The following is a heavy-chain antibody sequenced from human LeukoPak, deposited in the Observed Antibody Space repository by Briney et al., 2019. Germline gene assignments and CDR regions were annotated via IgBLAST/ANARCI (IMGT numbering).Heavy chain of an antibody. D-gene: IGHD4-23*01. CDR2: IYNSATT. CDR3: ARDAYGGNGGFDP. Sequence: SETLSLTCSASGGSISGRTYYWTWIRQHPGKGLEWIGYIYNSATTYYNPSLKSRVTISLDTSKNQFSLRLTSVTAADTAVYFCARDAYGGNGGFDPWGQGTQVTVSS. J-gene: IGHJ5*02. V-gene: IGHV4-31*03. CDR1: GGSISGRTYY.